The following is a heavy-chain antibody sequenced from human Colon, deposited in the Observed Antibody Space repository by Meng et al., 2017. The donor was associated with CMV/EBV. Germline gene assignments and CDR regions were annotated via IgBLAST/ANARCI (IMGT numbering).Heavy chain of an antibody. Sequence: SGFSCRNYAISWVRQTSEKWLEWVAGITNGGEPFYADSVKGRFTISRDNSKNILFLQMNSLRAEDTAVYYCAKEVAVIGVPCYDCWGQGVLVTVSS. V-gene: IGHV3-23*01. CDR1: GFSCRNYA. D-gene: IGHD2-21*01. CDR2: ITNGGEP. CDR3: AKEVAVIGVPCYDC. J-gene: IGHJ4*02.